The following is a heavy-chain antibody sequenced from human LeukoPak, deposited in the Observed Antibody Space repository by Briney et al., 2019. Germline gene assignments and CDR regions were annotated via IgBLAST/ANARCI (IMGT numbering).Heavy chain of an antibody. CDR2: IYHSGST. D-gene: IGHD4-17*01. V-gene: IGHV4-4*02. Sequence: SETLSLTCAVSGGSISSSNWWSWVRQPPGKGLEWIGEIYHSGSTNYNPSLKSRVTISVDTSKNQFSLKLRSVTAADTAVYYCARGVRDSGDYIGGKTYFDSWGQGTLITVSS. CDR1: GGSISSSNW. CDR3: ARGVRDSGDYIGGKTYFDS. J-gene: IGHJ4*02.